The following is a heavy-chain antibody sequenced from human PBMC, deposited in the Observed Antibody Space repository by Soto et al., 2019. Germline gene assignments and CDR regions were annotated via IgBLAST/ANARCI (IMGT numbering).Heavy chain of an antibody. J-gene: IGHJ5*02. CDR2: IYYSGST. Sequence: ASETLSLTCTVSGGSISSVGYYWIWIRQHPGKGLEWIGYIYYSGSTYYNPSLKSRVTISVDTSKNQFSLKLSSVTAADTAVYYWARNERSSRNWFDPWGQGNLVTVSS. CDR3: ARNERSSRNWFDP. V-gene: IGHV4-31*03. CDR1: GGSISSVGYY. D-gene: IGHD6-13*01.